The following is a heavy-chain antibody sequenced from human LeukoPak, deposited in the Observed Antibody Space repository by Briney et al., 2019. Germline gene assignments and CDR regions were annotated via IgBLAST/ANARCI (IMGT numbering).Heavy chain of an antibody. Sequence: SETLSLTCTVSGGSISSGSYYWSWIRQPAGKGLEWVGRIYTSGSTNYNPSLKSRVTISVDTSKNQFSLKLSSVTAADTAVYYCARADGGWYYFDYWGQGALVTVSS. J-gene: IGHJ4*02. V-gene: IGHV4-61*02. D-gene: IGHD6-19*01. CDR1: GGSISSGSYY. CDR2: IYTSGST. CDR3: ARADGGWYYFDY.